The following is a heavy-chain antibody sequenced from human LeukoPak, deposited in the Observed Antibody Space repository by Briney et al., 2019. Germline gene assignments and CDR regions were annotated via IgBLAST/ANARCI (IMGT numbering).Heavy chain of an antibody. V-gene: IGHV1-69*05. J-gene: IGHJ3*02. CDR2: IIPIFGTA. CDR3: ARGVFGADDVFDI. D-gene: IGHD3-10*01. Sequence: SVKVSCKASGGTFSSYAISWVRQAPGQGLEWMGGIIPIFGTANYAQKFQGRVTITTDEPTSTAYMELRSLRSEDTAVYFCARGVFGADDVFDIWGQGTMVTVSS. CDR1: GGTFSSYA.